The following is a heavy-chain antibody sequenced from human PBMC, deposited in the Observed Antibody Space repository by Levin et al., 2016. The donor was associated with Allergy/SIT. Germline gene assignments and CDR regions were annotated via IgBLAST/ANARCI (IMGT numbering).Heavy chain of an antibody. J-gene: IGHJ6*02. CDR2: ISTTSDYT. D-gene: IGHD3-10*01. CDR3: ARALAVGDMGYYYNGMDV. CDR1: GFTFSDYY. V-gene: IGHV3-11*05. Sequence: GESLKISCAASGFTFSDYYMTWIRQAPGEGLEWVSYISTTSDYTIYADSVKGRFTISRDNAKNSLYLQMRSLRAEDTAVYYCARALAVGDMGYYYNGMDVWGQGTTVAVSS.